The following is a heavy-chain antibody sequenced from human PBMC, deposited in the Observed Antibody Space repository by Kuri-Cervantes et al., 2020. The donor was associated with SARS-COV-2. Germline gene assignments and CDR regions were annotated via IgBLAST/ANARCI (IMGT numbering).Heavy chain of an antibody. V-gene: IGHV3-73*01. D-gene: IGHD1-1*01. CDR1: GFLFSASA. Sequence: GGSLRLSCEVSGFLFSASAIHWVRQGSGKGLEWVGRVRGKANNYATAYAASVKGRFTISRDDSKNMAYLQMNSLRAEDTAVYYCAKDGSNWEYFDYWGQGTLVTVSS. CDR3: AKDGSNWEYFDY. CDR2: VRGKANNYAT. J-gene: IGHJ4*02.